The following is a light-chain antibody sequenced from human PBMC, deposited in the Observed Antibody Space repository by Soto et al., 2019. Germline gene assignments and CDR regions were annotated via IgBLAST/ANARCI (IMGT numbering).Light chain of an antibody. CDR3: QRYYSYPEA. Sequence: DIRMTQSPSTLSGSVGDIVTITFRASPTISSRLAWYPQKPGKAPKRLIYKASTLKSGVPSRFSGSGPLTDFTLTISSLQPDDVATCDRQRYYSYPEAFGQGTKVDLK. CDR1: PTISSR. CDR2: KAS. V-gene: IGKV1-5*03. J-gene: IGKJ1*01.